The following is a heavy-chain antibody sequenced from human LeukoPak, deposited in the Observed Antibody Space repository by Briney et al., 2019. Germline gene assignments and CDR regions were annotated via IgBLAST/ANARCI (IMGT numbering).Heavy chain of an antibody. D-gene: IGHD4-17*01. Sequence: SETLSLTCTVSGGSISSYYWSWIRQPPGKGLEWIGYIYYSGSTNYNPSLKSRVTISVDTSKNQFSLKLSSVTAADTAVYYCARRPPGDYGENWFDPWGQGTLVTVSS. CDR1: GGSISSYY. CDR3: ARRPPGDYGENWFDP. V-gene: IGHV4-59*08. CDR2: IYYSGST. J-gene: IGHJ5*02.